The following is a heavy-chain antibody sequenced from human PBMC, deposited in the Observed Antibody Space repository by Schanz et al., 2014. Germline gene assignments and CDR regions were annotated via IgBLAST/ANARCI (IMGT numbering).Heavy chain of an antibody. CDR1: GYTFTTYA. CDR2: ISVYTGNT. Sequence: QIQLVQSGPEVKKPGASVRVSCKASGYTFTTYAMSWVRQAPGQGLEWVGWISVYTGNTKYGQKVQGRVTMTADTSTNTAYMELRSLRSDDTAVYYCARDAADFYDILTEEDYWGQGTLVTVSS. CDR3: ARDAADFYDILTEEDY. V-gene: IGHV1-18*01. D-gene: IGHD3-9*01. J-gene: IGHJ4*02.